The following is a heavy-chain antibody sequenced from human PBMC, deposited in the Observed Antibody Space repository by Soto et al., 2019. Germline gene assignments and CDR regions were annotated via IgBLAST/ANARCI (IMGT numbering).Heavy chain of an antibody. J-gene: IGHJ4*02. CDR2: IIPIFGTA. D-gene: IGHD3-22*01. CDR1: GGTFSNYG. CDR3: ARDGTLYDSSAYFYLY. V-gene: IGHV1-69*01. Sequence: CKASGGTFSNYGVNWVRQAPGQGLEWVGGIIPIFGTAKYAQKLQGRVTITADDSTRTAYMELSSLRSEDTAVYYCARDGTLYDSSAYFYLYWGQGTLVTVSS.